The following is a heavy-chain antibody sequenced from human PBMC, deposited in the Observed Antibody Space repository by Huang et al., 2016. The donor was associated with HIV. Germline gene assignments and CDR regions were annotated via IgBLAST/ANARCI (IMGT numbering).Heavy chain of an antibody. CDR3: VRAKEKGYDFWSGYRY. J-gene: IGHJ4*01. Sequence: EVELAESGGGSVRPGQSLRLSCVGSGFIFSDYWMHGVRQIPGMGRMWVARIEGDGSSTSYADSVKGRFTIYRDNAKNTVYLQMSSLRVDDTAVYYCVRAKEKGYDFWSGYRYWGQGVQVTVSS. D-gene: IGHD3-3*01. CDR2: IEGDGSST. CDR1: GFIFSDYW. V-gene: IGHV3-74*02.